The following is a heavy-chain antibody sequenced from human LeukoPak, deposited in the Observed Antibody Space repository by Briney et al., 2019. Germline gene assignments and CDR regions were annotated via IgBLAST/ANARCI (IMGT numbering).Heavy chain of an antibody. CDR2: IYSGGSA. D-gene: IGHD3-22*01. CDR1: RFTVRSTY. J-gene: IGHJ4*02. Sequence: GGSLRLSCAASRFTVRSTYMSWVRQAPGRGLGCVSAIYSGGSAYYADSVKGRFTISRDNSKNTLYLQMNSLRAEDTAVYYCAVFKGGFYESSGYPGYYWGQGTLVTVS. CDR3: AVFKGGFYESSGYPGYY. V-gene: IGHV3-66*01.